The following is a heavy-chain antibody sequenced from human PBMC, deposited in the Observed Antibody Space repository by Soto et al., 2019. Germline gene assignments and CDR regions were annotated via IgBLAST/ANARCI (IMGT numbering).Heavy chain of an antibody. Sequence: GGSLRLSCAASGFTFSSYAMSWVRQAPGKVLEWVSTISDSGGSTYYADSVKGRFTISRDNSQNTLYLQMNSQRAEDTAVYYCARLRGEKYGSAWYDVFDIWGQGTMVTVSS. CDR1: GFTFSSYA. J-gene: IGHJ3*02. CDR2: ISDSGGST. D-gene: IGHD6-19*01. V-gene: IGHV3-23*01. CDR3: ARLRGEKYGSAWYDVFDI.